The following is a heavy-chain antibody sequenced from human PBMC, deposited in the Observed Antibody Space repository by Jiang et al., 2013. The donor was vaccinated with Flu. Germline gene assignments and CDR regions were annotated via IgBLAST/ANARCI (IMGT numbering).Heavy chain of an antibody. CDR1: GGSISRSSYY. CDR2: IYYTGST. D-gene: IGHD1-26*01. Sequence: GPGLVKPSETLSLTCTVSGGSISRSSYYWAWIRQPPGKGLEWIGSIYYTGSTYYNPSLKSRLTISVDTSKNQFSLKLNSVTAADTAVYYCSRDFGSLGATSDYWGQGTLVTVSS. V-gene: IGHV4-39*07. J-gene: IGHJ4*02. CDR3: SRDFGSLGATSDY.